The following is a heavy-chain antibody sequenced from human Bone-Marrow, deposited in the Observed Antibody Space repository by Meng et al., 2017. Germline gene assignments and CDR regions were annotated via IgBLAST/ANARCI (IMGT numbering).Heavy chain of an antibody. D-gene: IGHD3-9*01. CDR3: ARGYDILTGYGVKYNWFDP. J-gene: IGHJ5*02. CDR2: INPNSGGT. V-gene: IGHV1-2*02. CDR1: GYTFTGYY. Sequence: ASVKVSCKASGYTFTGYYMHWVRQAPGQGLEWMGWINPNSGGTNYAQKFQGRVTMTRDTSISTAYMELSRPRSDDTAVYYCARGYDILTGYGVKYNWFDPWGQGTLVTVSS.